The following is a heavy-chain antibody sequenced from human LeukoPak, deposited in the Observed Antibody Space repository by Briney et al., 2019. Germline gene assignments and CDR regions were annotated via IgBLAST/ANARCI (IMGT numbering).Heavy chain of an antibody. V-gene: IGHV3-23*01. CDR2: TSARGDRT. J-gene: IGHJ2*01. CDR1: RFTFSRYA. D-gene: IGHD1-26*01. CDR3: ARGRQGAKTRYFDL. Sequence: GGSLRLSCAASRFTFSRYAMSWVRHPPGKRLEWVSGTSARGDRTYYSDSVKGRFTISRDNSKNTLYLQMGSLRAEDMAVYYCARGRQGAKTRYFDLWGRGTRVTVSS.